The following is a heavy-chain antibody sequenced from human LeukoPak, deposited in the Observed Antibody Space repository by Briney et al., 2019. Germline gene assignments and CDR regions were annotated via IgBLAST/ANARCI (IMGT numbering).Heavy chain of an antibody. CDR3: ASPKAAAAAGRGFDY. J-gene: IGHJ4*02. D-gene: IGHD6-25*01. CDR1: GFTFSSYW. CDR2: IKQDGSKK. Sequence: GGSLRLSCAASGFTFSSYWMSWVRQAPGKGLEWVANIKQDGSKKYYVDSVKGRFTISRDNAKNSLYLQMNSLRAEDTAVYYCASPKAAAAAGRGFDYWGQGTLVTVSS. V-gene: IGHV3-7*01.